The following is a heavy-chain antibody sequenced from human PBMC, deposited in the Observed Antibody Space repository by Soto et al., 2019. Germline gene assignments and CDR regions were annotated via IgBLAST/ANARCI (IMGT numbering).Heavy chain of an antibody. J-gene: IGHJ4*02. V-gene: IGHV3-72*01. CDR3: AKGFRSLEWYSLAPFDY. Sequence: EVQLVESGGGLVQPGGSLRLSCAGSGFTLSDHYIDWVRQAPGKGLEWVGRSRDKAQGYSTAYAASVKGRFTTSRDESKNSVYLQMNSLRVEDTAKYYCAKGFRSLEWYSLAPFDYWGQGALVTVSS. CDR2: SRDKAQGYST. D-gene: IGHD3-3*01. CDR1: GFTLSDHY.